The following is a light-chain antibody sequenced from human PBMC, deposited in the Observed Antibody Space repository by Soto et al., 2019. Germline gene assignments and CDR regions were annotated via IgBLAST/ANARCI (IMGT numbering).Light chain of an antibody. Sequence: DIQMTQSPSSLSASVGDRVTITCWASQSINTKLNWYQQKPGKAPKRLIYAASSLQSGVPSRFSGSGSGTEFTLTISSLQPEDFATYFCLQYNTYPFTFGQGTRLEIK. CDR1: QSINTK. CDR3: LQYNTYPFT. CDR2: AAS. J-gene: IGKJ5*01. V-gene: IGKV1-17*01.